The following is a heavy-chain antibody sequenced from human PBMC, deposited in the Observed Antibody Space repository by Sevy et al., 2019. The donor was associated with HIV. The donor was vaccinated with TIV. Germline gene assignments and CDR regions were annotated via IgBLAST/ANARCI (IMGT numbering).Heavy chain of an antibody. J-gene: IGHJ4*02. V-gene: IGHV3-7*01. CDR2: VKQDMSEK. Sequence: GGSLRLSCAASEFIFTNAWMSWVRQAPGKGLEWVANVKQDMSEKYYADSVKGRFTISRDNAKNSLYLEMNSLRAEDTAVYYCARAQQITMLVVIGGLYFDFWGQGTLVTVSS. CDR1: EFIFTNAW. CDR3: ARAQQITMLVVIGGLYFDF. D-gene: IGHD3-22*01.